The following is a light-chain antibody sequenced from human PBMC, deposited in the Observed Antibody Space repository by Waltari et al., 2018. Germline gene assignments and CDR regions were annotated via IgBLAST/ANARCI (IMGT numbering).Light chain of an antibody. CDR2: GAS. CDR1: QSISTY. J-gene: IGKJ1*01. V-gene: IGKV1-39*01. CDR3: QQSDSLPWT. Sequence: DIQMTQSPSSLSASVGDRVTITCRASQSISTYLSWYKQKPGKAPNLLIYGASNLQSGVPSRFSGRGSGTDFTLTISSLQPEDFANYYCQQSDSLPWTFGQGTKVEIK.